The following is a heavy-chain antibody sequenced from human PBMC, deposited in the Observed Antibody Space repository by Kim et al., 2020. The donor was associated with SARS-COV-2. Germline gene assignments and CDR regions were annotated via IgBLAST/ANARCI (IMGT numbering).Heavy chain of an antibody. CDR1: GFTFSSYA. D-gene: IGHD1-1*01. V-gene: IGHV3-23*01. CDR3: AKDRIRYNWNDVGDGADY. J-gene: IGHJ4*02. CDR2: ISGSGGST. Sequence: GGSLRLSCAASGFTFSSYAMSWVRQAPGKGLEWVSGISGSGGSTYYADSVKGRFTISRDNSKNTLYLQMNSLRAEDTAVYYCAKDRIRYNWNDVGDGADYWGQGTLVTVSS.